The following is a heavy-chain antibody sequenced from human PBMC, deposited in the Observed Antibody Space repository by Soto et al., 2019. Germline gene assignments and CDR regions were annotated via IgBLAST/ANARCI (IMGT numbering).Heavy chain of an antibody. V-gene: IGHV3-33*01. CDR2: IWYDGSNK. CDR1: GFTFSSYG. Sequence: QVQLVESGGGVVQPGRSLRLSCAASGFTFSSYGMHWVRQAPGKGLEWVAVIWYDGSNKYYADSVKGRFTISRDNSKNTLYLQMNSLGAEDTAVYYCARERTYQLLLNYYYYGMDVWGQGTTVTVSS. D-gene: IGHD2-2*01. J-gene: IGHJ6*02. CDR3: ARERTYQLLLNYYYYGMDV.